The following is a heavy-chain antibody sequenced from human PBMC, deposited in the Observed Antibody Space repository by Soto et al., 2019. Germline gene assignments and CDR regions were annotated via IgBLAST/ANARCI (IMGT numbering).Heavy chain of an antibody. Sequence: SETMSLTCTVSGGSINSGCYYWSWIRQHPGKGLEWIGYIYYSGSTYYNPSLKSRVTISVDTSKSQFSLKLSSVTAADTAVYYCARVDNGSGSYYNNFDYWGQGTLVTVSS. CDR1: GGSINSGCYY. V-gene: IGHV4-31*03. CDR3: ARVDNGSGSYYNNFDY. D-gene: IGHD3-10*01. J-gene: IGHJ4*02. CDR2: IYYSGST.